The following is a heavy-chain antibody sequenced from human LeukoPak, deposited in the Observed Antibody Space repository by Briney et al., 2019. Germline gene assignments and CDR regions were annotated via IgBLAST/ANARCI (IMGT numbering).Heavy chain of an antibody. D-gene: IGHD4-17*01. CDR2: IYQSGST. Sequence: PSETLSLTCAVSGGSISSDKWWNWVRQPPGKGLEWIGEIYQSGSTNYNPSLKSRVTISVDKSKNQFSLKLSSVTAADTAVYYCARFYGDYVRDWGQGTLVTVSS. V-gene: IGHV4-4*02. J-gene: IGHJ4*02. CDR3: ARFYGDYVRD. CDR1: GGSISSDKW.